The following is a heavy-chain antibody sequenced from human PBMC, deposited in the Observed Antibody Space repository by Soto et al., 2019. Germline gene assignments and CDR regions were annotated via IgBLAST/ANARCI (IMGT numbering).Heavy chain of an antibody. V-gene: IGHV4-39*01. Sequence: ASETLSLTCTVSGGSISSSSYYWGWIRQPPGKGLEWIGSIYYSGSTYYNPSLKSRVTISVDTSKNQFSLKLSSVTAADTAVYYCARLGMGWQQLVRGTSRPEYFQHWGQGTLVTSPQ. CDR2: IYYSGST. CDR3: ARLGMGWQQLVRGTSRPEYFQH. J-gene: IGHJ1*01. CDR1: GGSISSSSYY. D-gene: IGHD6-13*01.